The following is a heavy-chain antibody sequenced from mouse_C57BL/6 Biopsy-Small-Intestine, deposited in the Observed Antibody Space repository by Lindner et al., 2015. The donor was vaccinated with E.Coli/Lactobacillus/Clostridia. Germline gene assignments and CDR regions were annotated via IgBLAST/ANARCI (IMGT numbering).Heavy chain of an antibody. D-gene: IGHD1-3*01. J-gene: IGHJ2*01. Sequence: VQLQESGAELVKPGASVKISCKASGYAFSSYWMNWVKQRPGKGLEWIGQIYPGDGDTNYNGKFKGKATLTADKSSSTAYMELRSLTSEDSAVYFCARKGGLTSGYFDYWGQGTTLTVSS. CDR2: IYPGDGDT. CDR1: GYAFSSYW. V-gene: IGHV1-80*01. CDR3: ARKGGLTSGYFDY.